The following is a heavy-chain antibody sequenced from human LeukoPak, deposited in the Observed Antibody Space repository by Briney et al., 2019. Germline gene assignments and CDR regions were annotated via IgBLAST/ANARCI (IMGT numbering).Heavy chain of an antibody. CDR3: ARDHGYYDSYGYRNYFDY. J-gene: IGHJ4*02. CDR1: GDSISSSNCY. CDR2: IYFSGGT. V-gene: IGHV4-39*02. Sequence: SETLSLTCTVSGDSISSSNCYWGWIRQPPGKGLEWIGSIYFSGGTYYNASLKSRVTISVDTSKNQFSLKLSSVTAADTALYFCARDHGYYDSYGYRNYFDYWGQGILVTVSS. D-gene: IGHD3-22*01.